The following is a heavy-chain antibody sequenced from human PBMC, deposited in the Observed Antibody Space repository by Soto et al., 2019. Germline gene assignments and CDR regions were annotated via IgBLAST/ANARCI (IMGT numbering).Heavy chain of an antibody. CDR3: APRKSGSFNIGAFDI. D-gene: IGHD3-10*01. J-gene: IGHJ3*02. V-gene: IGHV3-48*03. CDR1: GFSFSTYE. Sequence: LRLSCAASGFSFSTYEMNWVRQAPGKGLEWVSYISKNGIDIYYADSVKGRFTISRDNANNSLFLQMNSLGAEDTAVYYCAPRKSGSFNIGAFDIWGQGTMVTVSS. CDR2: ISKNGIDI.